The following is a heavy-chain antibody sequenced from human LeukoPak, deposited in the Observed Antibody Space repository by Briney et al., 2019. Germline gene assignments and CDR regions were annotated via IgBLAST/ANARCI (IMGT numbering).Heavy chain of an antibody. Sequence: ASVKVSCKASGFSSYAISWVRQAPGQGLEWMGGIIPALGTTNYAQKFQGRVTVTTDESTSTVYMELSGLRFEDTAVYYCAKADYGEYYYMDVWGKGTTVTVSS. J-gene: IGHJ6*03. D-gene: IGHD4-17*01. CDR3: AKADYGEYYYMDV. CDR1: GFSSYA. CDR2: IIPALGTT. V-gene: IGHV1-69*05.